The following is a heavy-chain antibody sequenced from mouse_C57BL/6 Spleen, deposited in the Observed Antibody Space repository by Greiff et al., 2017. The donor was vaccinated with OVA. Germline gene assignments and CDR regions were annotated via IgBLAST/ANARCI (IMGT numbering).Heavy chain of an antibody. J-gene: IGHJ2*01. CDR3: ARWRDFDY. Sequence: QVQLQQPGAELVKPGASVKLSCKASGYTFTSYWMQWVKQRPGQGLEWIGEIDPSDSYTNYNQKFKGKATLTVDTSSSTAYMQLSSLTSEDSAVYYCARWRDFDYWGQGTTLTVSS. CDR1: GYTFTSYW. V-gene: IGHV1-50*01. CDR2: IDPSDSYT.